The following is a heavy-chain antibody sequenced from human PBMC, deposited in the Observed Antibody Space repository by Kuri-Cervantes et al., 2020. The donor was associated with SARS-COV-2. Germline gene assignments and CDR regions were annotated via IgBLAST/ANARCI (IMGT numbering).Heavy chain of an antibody. Sequence: ASVKVSCKASGYTFTGYYMHWVRQAPGQGLEWMGWINPNSGGTNYAQKFQGRVTMTRDTSISTAYMELSSLRSEDTAVYYCATAYCGGDCYSRADAFDIWGQGTMVT. D-gene: IGHD2-21*01. CDR2: INPNSGGT. J-gene: IGHJ3*02. CDR1: GYTFTGYY. CDR3: ATAYCGGDCYSRADAFDI. V-gene: IGHV1-2*02.